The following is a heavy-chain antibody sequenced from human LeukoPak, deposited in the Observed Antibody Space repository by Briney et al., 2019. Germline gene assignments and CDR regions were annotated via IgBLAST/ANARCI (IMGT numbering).Heavy chain of an antibody. Sequence: SETLSLTCTVSGGSICSSSYYWGWIRQPPGKGLEWIGSIYYSGSTYYNPSLKSRVTISVDTSKNQFSLKLSSVTAADTAVYYCARVTVLMVYAMGPDANWFDPWGQGTLVTVSS. V-gene: IGHV4-39*07. J-gene: IGHJ5*02. CDR2: IYYSGST. CDR1: GGSICSSSYY. CDR3: ARVTVLMVYAMGPDANWFDP. D-gene: IGHD2-8*01.